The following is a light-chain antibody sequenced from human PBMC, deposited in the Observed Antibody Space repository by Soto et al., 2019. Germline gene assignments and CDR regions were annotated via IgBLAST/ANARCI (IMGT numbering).Light chain of an antibody. V-gene: IGKV1-5*01. Sequence: DIQMTQSPSTLSSSVGDTFTVTWRASQSVSGWLAWYQQKPGEAPKLLIYDASALPRGVPSRFSGSGSGTKFTLTIASLQTDDFATYYCQQYETFSGTFGTGTKVDIK. J-gene: IGKJ1*01. CDR3: QQYETFSGT. CDR2: DAS. CDR1: QSVSGW.